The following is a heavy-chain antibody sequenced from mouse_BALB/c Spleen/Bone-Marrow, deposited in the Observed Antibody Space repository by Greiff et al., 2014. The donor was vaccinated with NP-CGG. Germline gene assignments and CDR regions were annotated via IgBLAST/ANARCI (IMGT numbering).Heavy chain of an antibody. CDR2: INPSTGYT. CDR1: GYTFTSYW. J-gene: IGHJ2*01. CDR3: ARQVRYDGFDY. D-gene: IGHD2-14*01. V-gene: IGHV1-7*01. Sequence: QVQLQQSGAELAKPGASVKMSCKASGYTFTSYWMHWVKQRPGQSLEWIGYINPSTGYTEYNQKFKDKATLTADKSSSTAYMQLSSLTSEDSAVYYCARQVRYDGFDYWGQGTTLTVSS.